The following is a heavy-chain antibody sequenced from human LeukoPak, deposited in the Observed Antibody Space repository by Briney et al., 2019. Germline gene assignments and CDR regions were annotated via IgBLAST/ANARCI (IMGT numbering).Heavy chain of an antibody. J-gene: IGHJ4*02. CDR3: ASNYYYGSGNYDY. V-gene: IGHV3-23*03. Sequence: GGSLRLSCAASGFTFSSYAMSWVRQAPGKGLEWVSVIYSGGSTYYADSVKGRFTISRDNSKNTLYLQMNTLRAEDTAVYYCASNYYYGSGNYDYWGQGTLVTVSS. D-gene: IGHD3-10*01. CDR2: IYSGGST. CDR1: GFTFSSYA.